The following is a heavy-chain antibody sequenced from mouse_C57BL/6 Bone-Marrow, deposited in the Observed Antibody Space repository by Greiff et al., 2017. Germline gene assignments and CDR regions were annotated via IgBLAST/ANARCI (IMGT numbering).Heavy chain of an antibody. J-gene: IGHJ3*01. CDR1: GFSLTSYG. V-gene: IGHV2-5*01. D-gene: IGHD1-1*01. CDR2: IWRGGST. Sequence: QVQLQQSGPGLVQPSQSLSITCTVSGFSLTSYGVHWVRQSPGKGLEWLGVIWRGGSTDSNEAFMSRLSITKDNSKSQVFFKMNSLQADDTAIYYCAKNWGYGSSAWFAYWGQGTLFTVSA. CDR3: AKNWGYGSSAWFAY.